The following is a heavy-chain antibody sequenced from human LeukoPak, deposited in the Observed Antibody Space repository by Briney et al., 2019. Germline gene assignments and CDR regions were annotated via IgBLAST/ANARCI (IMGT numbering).Heavy chain of an antibody. CDR1: GGTFSSYA. CDR2: IIPIFGSA. CDR3: ASNSRLWFGESTQHYYYYYMDV. V-gene: IGHV1-69*06. J-gene: IGHJ6*03. D-gene: IGHD3-10*01. Sequence: SVKVSCKASGGTFSSYAISWVRQAPGQGLEWMGGIIPIFGSANYAQKFQDRVTITADKSTITAYMELDSLRSEDTAVYYCASNSRLWFGESTQHYYYYYMDVWGKGTAVTVSS.